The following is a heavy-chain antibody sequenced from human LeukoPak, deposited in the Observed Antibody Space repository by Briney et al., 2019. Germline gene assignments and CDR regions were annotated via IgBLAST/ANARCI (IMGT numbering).Heavy chain of an antibody. CDR2: INPNSGGT. J-gene: IGHJ6*03. V-gene: IGHV1-2*02. Sequence: APVKVSCKASGYTFTGYYMHWVRQAPGQGLEWMGWINPNSGGTNYAQKLQGRVTMTTDTSTSTAYMELRSLRSDDTAVYYCARVQSYYYYMDVWGKGTTVTVSS. CDR3: ARVQSYYYYMDV. CDR1: GYTFTGYY.